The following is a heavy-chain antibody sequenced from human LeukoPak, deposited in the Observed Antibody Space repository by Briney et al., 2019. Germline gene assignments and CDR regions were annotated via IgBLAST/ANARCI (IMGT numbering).Heavy chain of an antibody. CDR1: GYSFTSYY. D-gene: IGHD3-9*01. Sequence: ASVKVSCKASGYSFTSYYMHWVRQAPGQGLEWMGFINPSGSSAAYAQKFQGRLTMTRDMFTSTDYMELTSLTSDDTAVYYCARDRRYDILTGFEPDDDYWGQGTLVTVSS. J-gene: IGHJ4*02. V-gene: IGHV1-46*01. CDR3: ARDRRYDILTGFEPDDDY. CDR2: INPSGSSA.